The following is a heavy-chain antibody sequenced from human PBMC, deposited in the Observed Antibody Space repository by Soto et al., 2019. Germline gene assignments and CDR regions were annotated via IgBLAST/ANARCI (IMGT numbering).Heavy chain of an antibody. D-gene: IGHD4-17*01. CDR1: GFTFSSYS. CDR2: ISSSSSYI. Sequence: PGGSLRLSCAASGFTFSSYSMNWVRQAPGKGLEWVSSISSSSSYIYYADSVKGRFTISRDNAKNSLYLQMNSLRAEDTAVYYCARCCGDYANDHDAFDIWGQGTMVTVSS. CDR3: ARCCGDYANDHDAFDI. J-gene: IGHJ3*02. V-gene: IGHV3-21*01.